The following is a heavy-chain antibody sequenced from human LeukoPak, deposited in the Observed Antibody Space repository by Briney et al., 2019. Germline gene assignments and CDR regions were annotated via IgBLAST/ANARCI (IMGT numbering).Heavy chain of an antibody. V-gene: IGHV4-38-2*02. D-gene: IGHD3/OR15-3a*01. CDR3: ARDWTGSFDY. CDR1: GYSISSGYF. CDR2: IYYSGST. J-gene: IGHJ4*02. Sequence: PSETLSLTCTVSGYSISSGYFWGWMRQPPGKGLEWIGSIYYSGSTYYNPSLKSRVTISVDTSKNQFSLKLSSVTAADTAVYYCARDWTGSFDYWGQGTLVTVSS.